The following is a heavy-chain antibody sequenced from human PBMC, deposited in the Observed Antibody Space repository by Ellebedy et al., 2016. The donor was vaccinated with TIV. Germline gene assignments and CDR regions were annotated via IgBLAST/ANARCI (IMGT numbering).Heavy chain of an antibody. J-gene: IGHJ4*02. CDR1: GGSISSSSDY. CDR3: ARLPAAVSRKTTLHEGRHFDY. CDR2: IYYSGST. D-gene: IGHD6-13*01. Sequence: MPSETLSLTCTVSGGSISSSSDYWGWIRQPPGKGLEWIGSIYYSGSTYYNPSLKSRVTISVDTSKNQFSLKLSSVTAADTAVYYCARLPAAVSRKTTLHEGRHFDYWGQGTLVTVSS. V-gene: IGHV4-39*01.